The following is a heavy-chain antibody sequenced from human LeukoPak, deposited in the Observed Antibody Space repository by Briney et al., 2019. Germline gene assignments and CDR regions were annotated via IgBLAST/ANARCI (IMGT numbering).Heavy chain of an antibody. CDR2: INHSGST. D-gene: IGHD2-2*01. V-gene: IGHV4-34*01. J-gene: IGHJ4*02. Sequence: SETLSLTCAVYGGSFSVYYWSWIRQPPGKGLEWIGEINHSGSTNYNPSLKSRVTISVDTSKNQFSLKLSSVTAADTAVYYCARGRIVVVPAAMRYFDYWGQGTLVTVSS. CDR1: GGSFSVYY. CDR3: ARGRIVVVPAAMRYFDY.